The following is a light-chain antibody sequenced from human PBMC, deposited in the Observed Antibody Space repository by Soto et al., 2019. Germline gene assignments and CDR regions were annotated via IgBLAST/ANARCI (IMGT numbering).Light chain of an antibody. Sequence: EIGMTQSPATLSVSPGERATLSCRASESVSSNLAWYQQKPGQAPRLLIYGASTRATGVPARFSGSGSGTEFTLTSSSLQSEDVAFYYCQQYNNRLTFGGGTKVEIK. V-gene: IGKV3-15*01. CDR3: QQYNNRLT. CDR1: ESVSSN. J-gene: IGKJ4*01. CDR2: GAS.